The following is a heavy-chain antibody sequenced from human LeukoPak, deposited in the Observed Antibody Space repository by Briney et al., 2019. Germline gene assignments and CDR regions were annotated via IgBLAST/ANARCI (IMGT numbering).Heavy chain of an antibody. V-gene: IGHV4-61*02. CDR2: IYTSGST. CDR1: GGSISSGSYY. D-gene: IGHD3-3*01. Sequence: SETLSLTCTVSGGSISSGSYYWSWIRQPAGKGLEWIGRIYTSGSTNYNPSLKSRVTISVDTSKNQFSLKLSSVTAADTAVYYCVTSCYDNINADDYWGQGTLVTVSS. CDR3: VTSCYDNINADDY. J-gene: IGHJ4*02.